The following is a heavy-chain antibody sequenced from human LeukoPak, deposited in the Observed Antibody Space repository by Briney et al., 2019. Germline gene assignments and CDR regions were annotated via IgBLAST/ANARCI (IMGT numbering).Heavy chain of an antibody. J-gene: IGHJ4*02. CDR1: GGSISSGGYS. V-gene: IGHV4-30-2*01. Sequence: ASQTLSLTCAVSGGSISSGGYSWSWIRQPPGKGLEWIGYIYHSGSTYYNPSLKSRVTISVDRSKNQFSLKLSSVTAADTAVYYCARGMAYDSSGQPYYFDYWGQGTLVTVSS. CDR2: IYHSGST. D-gene: IGHD3-22*01. CDR3: ARGMAYDSSGQPYYFDY.